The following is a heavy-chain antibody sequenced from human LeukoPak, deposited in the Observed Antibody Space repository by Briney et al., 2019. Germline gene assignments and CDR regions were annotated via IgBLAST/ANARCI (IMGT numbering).Heavy chain of an antibody. J-gene: IGHJ3*02. V-gene: IGHV1-18*01. Sequence: ASVKVSCKASGYIFTTYSISWVRQAPGQGLEWMGWISGYNGNTNYAQKFQGRVTVTKDTSTSTVYMELRSLRSDDTAVYYCARDGGYNPDRDAFDIWGQGTMVTVSS. CDR3: ARDGGYNPDRDAFDI. D-gene: IGHD5-18*01. CDR1: GYIFTTYS. CDR2: ISGYNGNT.